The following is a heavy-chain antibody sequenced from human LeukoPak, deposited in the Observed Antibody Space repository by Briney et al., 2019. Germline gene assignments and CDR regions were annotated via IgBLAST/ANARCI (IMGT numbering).Heavy chain of an antibody. J-gene: IGHJ5*01. CDR3: ARERGDYDSDNWFDS. CDR1: GASIGSYF. CDR2: IYSGGGT. D-gene: IGHD4-17*01. Sequence: SETLSLTCTVSGASIGSYFWSCIRQPPGKGLEGIGYIYSGGGTNYNPSFESRITISVATSKNQISLNLTSVTAADTAIYYCARERGDYDSDNWFDSWGQGTLVTVSS. V-gene: IGHV4-59*01.